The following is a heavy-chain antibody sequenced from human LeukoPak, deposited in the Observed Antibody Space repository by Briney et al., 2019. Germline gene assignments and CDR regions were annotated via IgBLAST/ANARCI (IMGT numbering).Heavy chain of an antibody. Sequence: GGSLRLSCAASGFTFSSYGMHWVRQAPGKGLEWVAVIWYDGSNKYYADSVKGRFTISRDNSKNTLYLQMNSLRAEDTAVYYCARGGFGELSGYYYYYGMDAWGKGTTVTVSS. J-gene: IGHJ6*04. CDR3: ARGGFGELSGYYYYYGMDA. D-gene: IGHD3-10*01. CDR2: IWYDGSNK. CDR1: GFTFSSYG. V-gene: IGHV3-33*01.